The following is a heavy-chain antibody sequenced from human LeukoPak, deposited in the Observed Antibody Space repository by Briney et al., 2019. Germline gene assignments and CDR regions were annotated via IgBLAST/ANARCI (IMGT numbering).Heavy chain of an antibody. CDR3: ARENFDGLFLDH. D-gene: IGHD3-9*01. V-gene: IGHV3-74*01. CDR2: LNNDGSTT. Sequence: GGSLRLSCEASGFDFSGHWMHWVRQAPGKGLVWVARLNNDGSTTRYADSLQGRFIISRDNAKNTVYLQMNSLTAADTGVYYCARENFDGLFLDHWGKGNLVTVSS. CDR1: GFDFSGHW. J-gene: IGHJ4*02.